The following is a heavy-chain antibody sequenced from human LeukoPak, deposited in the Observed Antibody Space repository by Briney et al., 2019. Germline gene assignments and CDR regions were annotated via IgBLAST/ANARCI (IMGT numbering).Heavy chain of an antibody. D-gene: IGHD3-3*01. J-gene: IGHJ5*02. Sequence: GGSLRLSCAASGFTFSSYSMNWVREAPGEGLEWVSSISSSSSYIYSADSVKGGFTISRDNAKNSLYLQMNSLRAEDTAVYYCARDRYDFWSGYSSLSWFDRWGQGTLVTVSS. CDR2: ISSSSSYI. V-gene: IGHV3-21*01. CDR1: GFTFSSYS. CDR3: ARDRYDFWSGYSSLSWFDR.